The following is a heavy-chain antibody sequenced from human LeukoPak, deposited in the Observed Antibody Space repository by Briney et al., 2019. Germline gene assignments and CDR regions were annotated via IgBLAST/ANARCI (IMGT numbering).Heavy chain of an antibody. D-gene: IGHD2-2*01. CDR3: ARGVYSSSASCYWD. CDR1: GVSVSNSNFY. CDR2: MHYSGST. Sequence: SETLSLTCTVSGVSVSNSNFYWGWIRRPPGKGPEFIGSMHYSGSTYYNPSLKSRVAVFVDTSKNQFSLNLRFVTDADTAVYYCARGVYSSSASCYWDWGQGTLVTVSS. J-gene: IGHJ4*02. V-gene: IGHV4-39*01.